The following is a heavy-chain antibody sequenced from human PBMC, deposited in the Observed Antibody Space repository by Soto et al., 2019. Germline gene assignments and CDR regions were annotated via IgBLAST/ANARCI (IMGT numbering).Heavy chain of an antibody. V-gene: IGHV3-48*03. CDR3: ARDFNNWNIIDY. CDR2: ISSSGSTI. D-gene: IGHD1-20*01. CDR1: GFTFSSYE. Sequence: EVQLVESGGGLVQPGGSLRLSCAASGFTFSSYEMNWVRQAPGKGLEWVSYISSSGSTIYYADSVKGRFTISRDNAKNSLYLQMNSLRAEDTAVYYFARDFNNWNIIDYWGQGPLVTVSS. J-gene: IGHJ4*02.